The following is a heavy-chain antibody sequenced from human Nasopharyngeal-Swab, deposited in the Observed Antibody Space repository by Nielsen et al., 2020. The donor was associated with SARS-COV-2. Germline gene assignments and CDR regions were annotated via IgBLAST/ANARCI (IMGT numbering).Heavy chain of an antibody. Sequence: GESLKISCAASEFSVTSNYMYWVRQAPGKGLEWVSVIYSGGTTYYADSVKGRFTISRDNSKNTLYLRMNSLRAEDTAVYYCARGDSGTYDDPYYYLYYYMDVWGKGTTVTVSS. CDR1: EFSVTSNY. CDR3: ARGDSGTYDDPYYYLYYYMDV. CDR2: IYSGGTT. J-gene: IGHJ6*03. D-gene: IGHD1-26*01. V-gene: IGHV3-53*01.